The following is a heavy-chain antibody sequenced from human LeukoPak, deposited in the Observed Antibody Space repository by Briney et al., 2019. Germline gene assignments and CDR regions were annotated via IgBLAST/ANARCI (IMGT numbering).Heavy chain of an antibody. CDR3: ARAASQAFDY. CDR2: ISTSGST. J-gene: IGHJ4*02. Sequence: SETLSLTCTVSGGSISSGSYYWSWIRQPAGKGLEWIGRISTSGSTNYNPSLKSRVTISVDTSKNQFSLNLSSVTAVDTAVYYCARAASQAFDYWGQGTLVTVSS. CDR1: GGSISSGSYY. V-gene: IGHV4-61*02.